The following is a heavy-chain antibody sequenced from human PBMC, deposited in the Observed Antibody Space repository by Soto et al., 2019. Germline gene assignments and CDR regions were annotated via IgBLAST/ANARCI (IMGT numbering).Heavy chain of an antibody. CDR2: IWPDGSDR. D-gene: IGHD1-1*01. J-gene: IGHJ4*02. CDR1: GFTFSSKY. V-gene: IGHV3-7*01. Sequence: EVKLAESGGGLVQPGGSLRLSCAASGFTFSSKYMSWVRQAPGKGLEWVATIWPDGSDRKYVDSVMGRFTVSRDNAETSLYLQMNSLRVEDTAMYYCASLLGSGTTFDYWGQGTVVTVSS. CDR3: ASLLGSGTTFDY.